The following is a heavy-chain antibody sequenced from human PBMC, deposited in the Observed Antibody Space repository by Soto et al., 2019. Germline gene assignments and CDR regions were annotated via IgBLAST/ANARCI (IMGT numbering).Heavy chain of an antibody. CDR2: ISFDGNNQ. Sequence: GGSLRLSCEAYGFTFSRNAMHWVRQSPGKGLEWVAVISFDGNNQYYTDSVKGRFTISRDNSKNTLDLQMNSLRREDTAVYYCARDREYSGFYYGMDVWGQGTTVTVSS. CDR1: GFTFSRNA. CDR3: ARDREYSGFYYGMDV. V-gene: IGHV3-30-3*01. D-gene: IGHD5-12*01. J-gene: IGHJ6*02.